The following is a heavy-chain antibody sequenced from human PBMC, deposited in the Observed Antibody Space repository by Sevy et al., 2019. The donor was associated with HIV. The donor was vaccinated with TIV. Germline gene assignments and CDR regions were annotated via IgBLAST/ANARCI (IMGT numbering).Heavy chain of an antibody. Sequence: SEILSLTCTVSGGSISSGDYYWSWMRQPPGKGLEWIGYIYYSGTTYYNPSLKSRVTISVDTSKSHFSLNLNSVTAADAAVHYCARYCISTSPHNWFDPWGQGTLVTVSS. J-gene: IGHJ5*02. D-gene: IGHD2-2*01. CDR2: IYYSGTT. CDR1: GGSISSGDYY. CDR3: ARYCISTSPHNWFDP. V-gene: IGHV4-30-4*01.